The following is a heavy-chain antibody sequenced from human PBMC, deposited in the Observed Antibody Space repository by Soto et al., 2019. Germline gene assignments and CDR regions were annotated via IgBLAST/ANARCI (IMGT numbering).Heavy chain of an antibody. Sequence: GGSLRLSCAASGFTFSSYWMHWVRQAPGKGLVWVSRINSDGSSTSYADSVKGRFTISRDNAKNTLYLQMNSLRAEDTAVYHCARVIYSSSWSDYYYGMDVWGQGTTVTVSS. J-gene: IGHJ6*02. CDR3: ARVIYSSSWSDYYYGMDV. CDR1: GFTFSSYW. D-gene: IGHD6-13*01. CDR2: INSDGSST. V-gene: IGHV3-74*01.